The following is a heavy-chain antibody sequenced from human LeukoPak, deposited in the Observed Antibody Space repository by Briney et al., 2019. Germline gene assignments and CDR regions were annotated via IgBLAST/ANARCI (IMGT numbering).Heavy chain of an antibody. CDR2: VSGSGGST. V-gene: IGHV3-23*01. Sequence: PGGSLRLSCAASGFTFSSNAMSWVRQAPGKGLEWVSSVSGSGGSTYYADSVKGRFTISRDNSKNTLYLQMNSLRAEDAAVYYCAREGLTTTPNNAFDIWGQGTMVTVSS. CDR1: GFTFSSNA. D-gene: IGHD1-1*01. CDR3: AREGLTTTPNNAFDI. J-gene: IGHJ3*02.